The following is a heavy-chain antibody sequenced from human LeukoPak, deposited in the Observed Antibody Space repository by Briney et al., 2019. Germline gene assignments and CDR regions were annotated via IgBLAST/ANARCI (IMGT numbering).Heavy chain of an antibody. CDR3: ARSIDYYYYGMDV. CDR2: IYYSGST. CDR1: GGSISSYY. D-gene: IGHD3-3*02. J-gene: IGHJ6*02. Sequence: SETLSLTCTVSGGSISSYYWSWIRQPPGKGLEWIGYIYYSGSTNYNPSLKSRVTVSVDTSKNQFSLKLSSVTAADTAVYYCARSIDYYYYGMDVWGQGTTVTVSS. V-gene: IGHV4-59*01.